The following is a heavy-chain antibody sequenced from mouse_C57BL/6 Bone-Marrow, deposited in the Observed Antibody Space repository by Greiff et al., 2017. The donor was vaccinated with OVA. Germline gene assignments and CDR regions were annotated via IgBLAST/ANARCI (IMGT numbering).Heavy chain of an antibody. CDR3: ARYGYFDY. J-gene: IGHJ2*01. CDR1: GFTFSDYG. V-gene: IGHV5-17*01. Sequence: EVMLVESGGGLVKPGGSLKLSCAASGFTFSDYGMHWVRQAPEKGLEWVAYISSGSSTIYYADTVKGRFTISRDNAKNTLFLHMTSLRSEDTAMYYCARYGYFDYWGQGTTLTVSA. CDR2: ISSGSSTI. D-gene: IGHD1-1*02.